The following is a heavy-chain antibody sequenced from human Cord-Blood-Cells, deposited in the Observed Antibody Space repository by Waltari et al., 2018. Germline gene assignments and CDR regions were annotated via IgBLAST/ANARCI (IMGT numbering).Heavy chain of an antibody. Sequence: QVQLVQSGAEVKKPGASVKVSCQASGYTFTGYYMHWVGQAPGQGLEWMGWINPNSGGTNYAQKFQGRVTMTRDTSISTAYMELSRLRSDDTAVYYCARDGQLTGDPPDAFDIWGQGTMVTVSS. V-gene: IGHV1-2*02. CDR2: INPNSGGT. J-gene: IGHJ3*02. D-gene: IGHD7-27*01. CDR3: ARDGQLTGDPPDAFDI. CDR1: GYTFTGYY.